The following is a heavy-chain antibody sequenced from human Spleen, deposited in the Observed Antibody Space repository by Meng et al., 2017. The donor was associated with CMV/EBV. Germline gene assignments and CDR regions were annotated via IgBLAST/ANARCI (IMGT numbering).Heavy chain of an antibody. J-gene: IGHJ4*02. CDR2: IKQDGSEK. V-gene: IGHV3-7*01. Sequence: SCKASGYTFSNSWMSWVRQAPGKGLEWVASIKQDGSEKYYVDSVKGRFTISRDNSKNTLYLQMNSLRVEDTAVYSCARDDGGNYPSTLDCWGQGTLVTVSS. CDR3: ARDDGGNYPSTLDC. D-gene: IGHD4/OR15-4a*01. CDR1: GYTFSNSW.